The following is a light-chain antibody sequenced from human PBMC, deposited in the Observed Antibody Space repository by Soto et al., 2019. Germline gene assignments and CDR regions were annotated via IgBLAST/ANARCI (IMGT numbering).Light chain of an antibody. Sequence: QSVLTQPPSVSGGPGQRVAISCTGSSSNIGAGYDVHWYQQLPGTAPKLLIYGNSNRPSGVPDRFSGSKSGTSASLAITGLQAEDEPDYYCQSYDSSLSGSVVFGGGTKLTVL. J-gene: IGLJ2*01. CDR1: SSNIGAGYD. CDR3: QSYDSSLSGSVV. CDR2: GNS. V-gene: IGLV1-40*01.